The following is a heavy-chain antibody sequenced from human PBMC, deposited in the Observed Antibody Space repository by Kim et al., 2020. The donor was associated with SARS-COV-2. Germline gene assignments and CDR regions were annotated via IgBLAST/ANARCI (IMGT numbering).Heavy chain of an antibody. CDR1: GGSISSSSYY. CDR2: IYYSGST. D-gene: IGHD3-10*01. Sequence: SETLSLTCTVSGGSISSSSYYWGWIRQPPGKGLEWIGSIYYSGSTYYNPSLKSRVTISVDTSKNQFSLKLSSVTAADTAVYYCARERLELLWFGELYSPFNWFDPWGQGTLVTVSS. J-gene: IGHJ5*02. V-gene: IGHV4-39*07. CDR3: ARERLELLWFGELYSPFNWFDP.